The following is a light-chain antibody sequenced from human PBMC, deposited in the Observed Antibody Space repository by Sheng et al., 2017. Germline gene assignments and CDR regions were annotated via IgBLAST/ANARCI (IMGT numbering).Light chain of an antibody. CDR1: NLGDKY. J-gene: IGLJ2*01. V-gene: IGLV3-1*01. CDR3: QAWASSAVV. CDR2: QDT. Sequence: SYELTQPPSVSVSPGQTASITCSGDNLGDKYACWYQQMPGQSPVLVIYQDTKRPSGIPERFSGSNSGNTATLTISGTQAMDEADYYCQAWASSAVVFGGGTKVDRP.